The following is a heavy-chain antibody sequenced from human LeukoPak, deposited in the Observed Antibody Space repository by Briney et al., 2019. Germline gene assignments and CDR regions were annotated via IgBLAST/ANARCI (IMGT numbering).Heavy chain of an antibody. J-gene: IGHJ3*02. CDR2: ISSSSSYI. D-gene: IGHD2-15*01. CDR1: GFTFSSYS. CDR3: ARDEVSVTCSGGSCYSVDAFDI. V-gene: IGHV3-21*01. Sequence: GGSLRLSCAASGFTFSSYSMNWVRQAPGKGLEWVSSISSSSSYIYYADSVKGRFTISRDNAKNSLYLQMNSLRAEDTAVYYCARDEVSVTCSGGSCYSVDAFDIWGQGTMVTVSS.